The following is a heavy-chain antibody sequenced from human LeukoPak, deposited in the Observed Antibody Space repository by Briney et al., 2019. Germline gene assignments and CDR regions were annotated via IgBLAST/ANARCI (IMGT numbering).Heavy chain of an antibody. V-gene: IGHV4-30-2*01. CDR2: IYHSGST. Sequence: KTSQTLSLTCTVSGGSISSGGYYWSWIRQPPGKGLEWIGYIYHSGSTYYNPSLKSRVTISVDRSKNQFSLKLSSVTAADTAVYYCASYNGSGSYYDYWGQGTLVTVSS. CDR1: GGSISSGGYY. J-gene: IGHJ4*02. CDR3: ASYNGSGSYYDY. D-gene: IGHD3-10*01.